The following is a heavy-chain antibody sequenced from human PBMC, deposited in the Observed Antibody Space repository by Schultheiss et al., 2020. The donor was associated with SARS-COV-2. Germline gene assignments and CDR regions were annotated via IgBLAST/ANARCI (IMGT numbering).Heavy chain of an antibody. J-gene: IGHJ4*02. CDR3: ASRDGYNAWGY. CDR2: INHSGST. V-gene: IGHV4-39*07. CDR1: GGSISSSSYY. D-gene: IGHD5-24*01. Sequence: SETLSLTCTVSGGSISSSSYYWGWIRQPPGKGLEWIGEINHSGSTNYNPSLKSRVTISVDTSKNQFSLKLSSVTAADTAVYYCASRDGYNAWGYWGQGTLVTVSS.